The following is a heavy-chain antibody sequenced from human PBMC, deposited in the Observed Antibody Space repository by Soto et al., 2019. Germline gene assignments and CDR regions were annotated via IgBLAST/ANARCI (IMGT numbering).Heavy chain of an antibody. CDR2: ISYGEIDK. V-gene: IGHV3-30*01. CDR3: AGRSGSSDY. J-gene: IGHJ4*02. Sequence: LILSCAASGFTFSNYTMRWVRHAPVKGLEFVALISYGEIDKYFADAVKGRFTISRDNSKNTLYLQMDSLRAEDTAVYYCAGRSGSSDYWGRGTLVTVSS. CDR1: GFTFSNYT. D-gene: IGHD3-10*01.